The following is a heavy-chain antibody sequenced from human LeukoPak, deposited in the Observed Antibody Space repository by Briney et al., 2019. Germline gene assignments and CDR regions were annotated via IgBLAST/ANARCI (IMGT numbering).Heavy chain of an antibody. V-gene: IGHV3-48*03. D-gene: IGHD1-26*01. CDR2: ICSSGSTI. CDR1: GFTFSSYE. Sequence: GGSLRLSCAASGFTFSSYEMNWVRQAPGKGLEWVSYICSSGSTIYYADSVKGRFTISRDNAKNSLYLQMNSLRAEDTAVYYCATQVGDGGYFDYWGQGTLVTVSS. CDR3: ATQVGDGGYFDY. J-gene: IGHJ4*02.